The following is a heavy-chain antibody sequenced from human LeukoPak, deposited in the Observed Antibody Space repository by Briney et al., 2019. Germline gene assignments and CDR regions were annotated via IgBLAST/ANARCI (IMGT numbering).Heavy chain of an antibody. CDR3: AKDRVVVVPAAIDY. CDR1: GFTFSSYG. V-gene: IGHV3-30*18. D-gene: IGHD2-2*01. CDR2: ISYDGSNK. Sequence: GSLRLSCAASGFTFSSYGMHWVRQAPGKGLEWVAVISYDGSNKYYADSVKGRFTISRDNSKNTLYLQMNSLRAEDTAVYYCAKDRVVVVPAAIDYWGQGTLVTVSS. J-gene: IGHJ4*02.